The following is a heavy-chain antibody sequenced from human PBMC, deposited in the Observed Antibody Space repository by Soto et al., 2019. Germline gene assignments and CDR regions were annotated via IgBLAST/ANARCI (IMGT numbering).Heavy chain of an antibody. V-gene: IGHV3-7*01. Sequence: GGSLRLSCAVSGFTFSSYWMSWVRQAPGRGLEWVATIAHDGSEKFYVDSVRGRFTISRDNTKNSLFLQMNSLRADDTAVYYCARESNAHLDYWGQGTMVTV. J-gene: IGHJ4*02. CDR3: ARESNAHLDY. CDR1: GFTFSSYW. D-gene: IGHD7-27*01. CDR2: IAHDGSEK.